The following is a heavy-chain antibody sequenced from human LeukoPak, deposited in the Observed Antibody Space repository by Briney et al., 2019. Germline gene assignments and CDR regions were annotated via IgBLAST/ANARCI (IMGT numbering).Heavy chain of an antibody. CDR3: VRHIRRRGYNAFFDF. CDR1: GYSFSDYW. D-gene: IGHD5-24*01. CDR2: IYPGDSDT. Sequence: GEPLKISCQASGYSFSDYWIGWVRQLPGKGLEWMGIIYPGDSDTTYNPAFQGQVTISADRSTSSTYLQWTGLKASDTAVYFCVRHIRRRGYNAFFDFWGQGTLVTVSS. V-gene: IGHV5-51*01. J-gene: IGHJ4*02.